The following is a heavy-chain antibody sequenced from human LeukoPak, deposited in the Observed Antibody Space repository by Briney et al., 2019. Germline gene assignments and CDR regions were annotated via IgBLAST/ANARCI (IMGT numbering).Heavy chain of an antibody. J-gene: IGHJ3*01. D-gene: IGHD6-13*01. CDR1: GFTVSNNY. CDR2: IYGTGST. CDR3: ALDEGSSWSDAFDV. Sequence: GGSLRLSCAASGFTVSNNYMTWVRQAPGKRLEWVSVIYGTGSTSYADSVKGRFTTSRDNSKNTLYLQMNSLRVDDTAVYYCALDEGSSWSDAFDVWGQGITVTVSS. V-gene: IGHV3-53*01.